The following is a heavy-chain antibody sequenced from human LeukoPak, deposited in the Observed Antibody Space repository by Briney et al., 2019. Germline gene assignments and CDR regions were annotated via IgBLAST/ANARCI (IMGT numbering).Heavy chain of an antibody. CDR1: GFTFSSYA. CDR2: XXXXGSNK. CDR3: ARDQRTYYYDSSGFPFNY. J-gene: IGHJ4*02. D-gene: IGHD3-22*01. Sequence: GGSLRLSCAASGFTFSSYAMHWVRQAPGKGLXXXXXXXXXGSNKYYADSVKGRFTISRDNSKNTLYLQMNSLRAEDTAVYYCARDQRTYYYDSSGFPFNYWGQGTLVTVSS. V-gene: IGHV3-30-3*01.